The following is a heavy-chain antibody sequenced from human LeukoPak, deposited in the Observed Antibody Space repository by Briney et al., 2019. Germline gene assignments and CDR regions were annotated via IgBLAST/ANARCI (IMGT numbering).Heavy chain of an antibody. D-gene: IGHD2-15*01. CDR2: IWYDGSNK. Sequence: GGSLRLSCAASGFTFSSYGMHWVRQAPGKGLEWVAVIWYDGSNKYYADSVKGRFTIYRDNSKNTLYLQMNSLRAEDTAVYYCARDIVVVVAAARWNWFDPWGQGTLVTVSS. V-gene: IGHV3-33*01. J-gene: IGHJ5*02. CDR3: ARDIVVVVAAARWNWFDP. CDR1: GFTFSSYG.